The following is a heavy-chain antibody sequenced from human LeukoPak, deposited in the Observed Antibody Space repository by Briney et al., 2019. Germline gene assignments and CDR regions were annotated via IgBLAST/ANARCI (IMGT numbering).Heavy chain of an antibody. CDR2: IYHSGST. D-gene: IGHD2-15*01. V-gene: IGHV4-30-2*01. J-gene: IGHJ4*02. CDR1: GGSISSGGYS. CDR3: ARVLGLSYFDY. Sequence: SETLSLTCAVSGGSISSGGYSWSWIRQPPGKGLEWIGYIYHSGSTYYSPSLKSRVTISVDRSKNQFSLKLSSVTAADTAVYYCARVLGLSYFDYWGQGTLVTVSS.